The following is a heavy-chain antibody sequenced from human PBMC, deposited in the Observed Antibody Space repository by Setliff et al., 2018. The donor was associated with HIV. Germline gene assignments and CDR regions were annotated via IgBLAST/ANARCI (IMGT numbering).Heavy chain of an antibody. J-gene: IGHJ4*02. V-gene: IGHV1-2*02. CDR2: INPNSGGT. CDR1: GYTFTNYY. Sequence: WASVKVSCKASGYTFTNYYMHWVRQAPGQGLEWMGWINPNSGGTNYAQKFQGRVTMTRDTSISTTYMELSRLRSDDTAVYYCARDLNSSPFDYWGQGTLVTVSS. CDR3: ARDLNSSPFDY. D-gene: IGHD6-13*01.